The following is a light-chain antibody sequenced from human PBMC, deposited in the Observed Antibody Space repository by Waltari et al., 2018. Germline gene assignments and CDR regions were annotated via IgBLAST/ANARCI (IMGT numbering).Light chain of an antibody. CDR2: DAA. V-gene: IGKV1-33*01. CDR1: QDISKY. Sequence: DSQMTQSPYSLSASVGARGTITCRAGQDISKYLNWYQQKPGKAPKLQIYDAANLETGVPSRFSGSGSGTDFTFTISSLQPEDIATYYCQQYDNLPITFGPGTKVDIK. CDR3: QQYDNLPIT. J-gene: IGKJ3*01.